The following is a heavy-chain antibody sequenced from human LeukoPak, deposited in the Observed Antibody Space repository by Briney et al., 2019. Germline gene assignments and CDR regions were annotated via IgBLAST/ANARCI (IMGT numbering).Heavy chain of an antibody. J-gene: IGHJ4*02. V-gene: IGHV3-30*02. CDR1: GLSFSSYG. D-gene: IGHD2-8*02. CDR2: IQYDGSNK. CDR3: ATYRQVLLPFES. Sequence: PGGSLRLSCAASGLSFSSYGMHWVRQAPGKGPEWVAFIQYDGSNKFYADSVKGRFTISRDNSKNTLYLQMNSLRPEDTAIYYCATYRQVLLPFESWGQGTLVTVSS.